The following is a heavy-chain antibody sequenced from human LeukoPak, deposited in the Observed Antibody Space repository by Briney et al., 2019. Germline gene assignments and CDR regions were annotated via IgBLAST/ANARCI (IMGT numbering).Heavy chain of an antibody. Sequence: SVKVSCKASGGTFSSYAISWVRQATGQGLEWMGGIIPIFGTANYAQKFQGRVTISADESTSTAYMELSSLRSEDTAVYYCARDWYYYDSSGFYYALRYWGQGTLVTVSS. CDR1: GGTFSSYA. V-gene: IGHV1-69*13. CDR3: ARDWYYYDSSGFYYALRY. J-gene: IGHJ4*02. D-gene: IGHD3-22*01. CDR2: IIPIFGTA.